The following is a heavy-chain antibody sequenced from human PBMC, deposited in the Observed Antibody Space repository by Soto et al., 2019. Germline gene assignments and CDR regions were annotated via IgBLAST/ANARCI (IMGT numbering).Heavy chain of an antibody. J-gene: IGHJ6*03. CDR3: ARWGNIWVGYMDV. CDR2: MSGTAGNT. CDR1: GFTFSSYA. Sequence: EVQLLESGGGLVQPGGSLRLSCAASGFTFSSYAMTWVRQAPGKGLEWVSAMSGTAGNTYYADSVKGRLTISRDNSKNTLYLQMNSLRAEDTAVYYCARWGNIWVGYMDVWGKGTTVTVSS. V-gene: IGHV3-23*01. D-gene: IGHD3-16*01.